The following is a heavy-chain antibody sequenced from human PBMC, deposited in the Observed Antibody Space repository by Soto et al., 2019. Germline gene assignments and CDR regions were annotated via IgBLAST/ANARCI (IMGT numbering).Heavy chain of an antibody. Sequence: EVQLVESGGGLVKPGGSLRLSCAASGFTFSSYSMNWVRQAPGKGLEWVSSISSSSSYIYYADSVKGRFTISRDNAKNSLYPQKNSLRAEDTAVYYCARDLIAVAGPVDNWFDPWGQGTLVTVSS. V-gene: IGHV3-21*01. J-gene: IGHJ5*02. CDR1: GFTFSSYS. D-gene: IGHD6-19*01. CDR2: ISSSSSYI. CDR3: ARDLIAVAGPVDNWFDP.